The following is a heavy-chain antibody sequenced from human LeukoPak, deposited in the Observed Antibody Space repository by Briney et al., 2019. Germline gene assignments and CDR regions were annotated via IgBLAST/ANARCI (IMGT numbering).Heavy chain of an antibody. CDR3: AREGDGSGSYYEYYFDY. J-gene: IGHJ4*02. Sequence: ASVKVSCKASGYTFTSYYMHWVRQAPGQGLEWMGIINPSGGSTSYAQKFQGRVTMTRDTSTSTVYVELSSLRSEDTAVYYCAREGDGSGSYYEYYFDYWGQGTLVTVSS. V-gene: IGHV1-46*01. D-gene: IGHD3-10*01. CDR1: GYTFTSYY. CDR2: INPSGGST.